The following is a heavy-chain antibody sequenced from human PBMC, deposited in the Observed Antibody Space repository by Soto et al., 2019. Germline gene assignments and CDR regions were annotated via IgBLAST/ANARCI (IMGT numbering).Heavy chain of an antibody. D-gene: IGHD2-2*01. V-gene: IGHV5-51*01. CDR1: GYSFTSYW. J-gene: IGHJ6*02. CDR3: ARFRGPSKDYYYGMDA. Sequence: PGESRKISCKGSGYSFTSYWIGWVRQMPGKGLEWMGIIYPGDSDTRYSPSFQCQVTISADKSTSTAYLQWSSLKASDTAMYYCARFRGPSKDYYYGMDAWGQGTTVTVSS. CDR2: IYPGDSDT.